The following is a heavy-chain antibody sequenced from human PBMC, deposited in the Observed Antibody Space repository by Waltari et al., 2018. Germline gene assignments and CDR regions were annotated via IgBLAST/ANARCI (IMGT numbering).Heavy chain of an antibody. V-gene: IGHV4-4*02. CDR1: GDSVSGNYW. Sequence: QVQLQESGQGLVKPSGTLSLTCAVSGDSVSGNYWWRWVPKSPEKGLEWIRQAHHSGKTHYNPAIQVGGTISLDSPKNQFSRTLKSVTAADTAVYYCAGDRAIGLFFDYWGRGTLVTVSS. J-gene: IGHJ4*02. CDR3: AGDRAIGLFFDY. CDR2: AHHSGKT. D-gene: IGHD2-2*01.